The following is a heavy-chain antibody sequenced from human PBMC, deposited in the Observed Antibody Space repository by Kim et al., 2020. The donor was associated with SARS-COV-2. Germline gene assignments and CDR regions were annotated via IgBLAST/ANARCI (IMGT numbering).Heavy chain of an antibody. CDR3: ARDGTYSSSWYDFDY. CDR1: GFTFSSYA. D-gene: IGHD6-13*01. J-gene: IGHJ4*02. CDR2: ISYDGSNK. Sequence: GGSLRLSCAASGFTFSSYAMHWVRQAPGKGLEWVAVISYDGSNKYYADSVKGRFTISRDNSKNTLYLQMNSLRAEDTAVYYCARDGTYSSSWYDFDYWGQGTLVTVSS. V-gene: IGHV3-30*04.